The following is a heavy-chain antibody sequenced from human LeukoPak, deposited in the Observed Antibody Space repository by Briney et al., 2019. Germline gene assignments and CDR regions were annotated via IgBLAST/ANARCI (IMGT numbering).Heavy chain of an antibody. J-gene: IGHJ4*02. V-gene: IGHV4-59*01. CDR2: IYYSGST. CDR3: ARAPKLGSGWFGSLDY. Sequence: NTSETLSLTCTVSGGSISSYYWSWIRQPPGKGLEWIGYIYYSGSTNYNPSLKSRVTISVDTSKNQFSLKLSSVTAADTAVYYCARAPKLGSGWFGSLDYWGQGTLVTVSS. D-gene: IGHD6-19*01. CDR1: GGSISSYY.